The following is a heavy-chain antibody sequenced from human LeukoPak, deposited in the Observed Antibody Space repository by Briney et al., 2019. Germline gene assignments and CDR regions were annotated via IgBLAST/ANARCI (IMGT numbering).Heavy chain of an antibody. D-gene: IGHD2-2*01. CDR1: GFTFSSYE. J-gene: IGHJ6*04. CDR3: ARDSSTSWSLYYYYYGMDV. V-gene: IGHV3-48*03. Sequence: PGGSLRLSCAASGFTFSSYEMNWVRQAPGKGLEWVSYISSSGSTIYYADSVKGRFTISRDNDKNSLYLQMNSLRAEDTAVYYCARDSSTSWSLYYYYYGMDVWGKGTTVTVSS. CDR2: ISSSGSTI.